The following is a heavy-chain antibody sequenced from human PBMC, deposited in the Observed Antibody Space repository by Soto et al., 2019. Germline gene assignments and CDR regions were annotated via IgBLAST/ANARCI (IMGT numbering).Heavy chain of an antibody. CDR2: FSGGGSST. J-gene: IGHJ5*01. CDR1: GINFRIDS. D-gene: IGHD2-2*01. V-gene: IGHV3-23*01. CDR3: AKTRNWFDT. Sequence: EVQLLESGGGSAQPGGSLRLSCAASGINFRIDSLSWVRQPPGKGLEWVSTFSGGGSSTYYSDSVRGRFTISGDSSQNTLYLQMTGLRPDDTATYYCAKTRNWFDTWGHGTLVTVYS.